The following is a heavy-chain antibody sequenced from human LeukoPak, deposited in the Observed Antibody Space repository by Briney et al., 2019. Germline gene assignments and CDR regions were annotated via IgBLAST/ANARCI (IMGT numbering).Heavy chain of an antibody. D-gene: IGHD1-26*01. Sequence: GASVKVSCKASGYTFTGYYMHWVRQAPGQGLEWMGIINPSGGSTSYAQKFQGRVTMTRDMSTSTVYMELSSLRSEDTAVYYCAREGGSYYFDYWGQGTLVTVSS. J-gene: IGHJ4*02. CDR2: INPSGGST. V-gene: IGHV1-46*01. CDR1: GYTFTGYY. CDR3: AREGGSYYFDY.